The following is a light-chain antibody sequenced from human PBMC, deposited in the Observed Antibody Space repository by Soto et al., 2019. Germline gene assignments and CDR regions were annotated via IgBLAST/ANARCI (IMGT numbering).Light chain of an antibody. J-gene: IGKJ5*01. CDR1: QDINNW. Sequence: DIQMNQSPSSVSASVGDGVTITCRASQDINNWLAWYQQKPGPAPKLLISYASTLQSGVPARFSGSGSGTEFTLTISSLQPEDFAIYYCQQASSFPITFGQGTGLGIK. V-gene: IGKV1-12*01. CDR2: YAS. CDR3: QQASSFPIT.